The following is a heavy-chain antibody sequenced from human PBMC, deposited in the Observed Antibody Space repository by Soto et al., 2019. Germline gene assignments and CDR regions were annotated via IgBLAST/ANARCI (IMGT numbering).Heavy chain of an antibody. J-gene: IGHJ4*02. D-gene: IGHD2-21*02. CDR2: VNPSGGHT. Sequence: QVQLVQSGAEVKKPGASVKVSCKASGDTFTDYYIHWVRQAPGQGLEWMGTVNPSGGHTTYAQHFLGRMTMTRDTSTSTLYMELTSLPSEDTAGYYCARGGHVVVVTAALDYWGQGTLVTVSS. CDR3: ARGGHVVVVTAALDY. CDR1: GDTFTDYY. V-gene: IGHV1-46*01.